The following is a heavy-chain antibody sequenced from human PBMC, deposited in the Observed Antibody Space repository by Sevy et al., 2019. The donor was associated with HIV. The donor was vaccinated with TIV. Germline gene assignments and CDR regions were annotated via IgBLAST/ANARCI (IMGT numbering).Heavy chain of an antibody. Sequence: GGSLRLSCAASGFTFSSYAMSWVRQAPGKGLEWVSYFSGGGYKIYYADSVKGRFTISRDNSKNPLYLHLNSLRAEDTAVYYCAKDYVAMVRGVKNAFDIWGQGTMVTVSS. CDR3: AKDYVAMVRGVKNAFDI. V-gene: IGHV3-23*01. J-gene: IGHJ3*02. D-gene: IGHD3-10*01. CDR2: FSGGGYKI. CDR1: GFTFSSYA.